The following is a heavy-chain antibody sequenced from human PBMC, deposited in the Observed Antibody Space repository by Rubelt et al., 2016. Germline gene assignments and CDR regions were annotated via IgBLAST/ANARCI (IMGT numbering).Heavy chain of an antibody. CDR2: ISYDGSNK. Sequence: QVQLVESGGGVVQPGRSLRLSCAASGFTFSSYGMHWVRQAPGKGLEWVAVISYDGSNKYYADSVKGRFTISRDNSKNTLYLQMNSLRAEDTAVYYWARGQGWLQLPDYWGQGTLVTVSS. J-gene: IGHJ4*02. CDR3: ARGQGWLQLPDY. CDR1: GFTFSSYG. D-gene: IGHD5-24*01. V-gene: IGHV3-30*03.